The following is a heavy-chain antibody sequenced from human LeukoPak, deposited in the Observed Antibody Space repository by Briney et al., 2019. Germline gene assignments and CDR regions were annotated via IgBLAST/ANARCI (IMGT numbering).Heavy chain of an antibody. J-gene: IGHJ6*02. CDR3: ARSLEDYYYYGMDV. V-gene: IGHV1-69*13. Sequence: ASVKVSCKASGGTFSSYAISWVRQAPGQGLEWMGGIIPIFGTANYAQRFQGRVTITADESTSTAYMELSSLRSEDTAVYYCARSLEDYYYYGMDVWGQGTTVTVSS. CDR2: IIPIFGTA. CDR1: GGTFSSYA.